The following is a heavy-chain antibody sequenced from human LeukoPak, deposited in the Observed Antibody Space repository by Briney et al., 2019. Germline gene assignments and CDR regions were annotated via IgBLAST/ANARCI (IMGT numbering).Heavy chain of an antibody. D-gene: IGHD2-2*01. CDR2: ISSSGSTI. Sequence: GRSLRLSCAASGFTFSSYEMNWVRQAPGKGLEWVSYISSSGSTIYYADSVKGRFTISRDNAKNSLYLQMNSLRAEDAAVYYCARDSRVEYYYYYGMDVWGQGTTVTVSS. CDR3: ARDSRVEYYYYYGMDV. V-gene: IGHV3-48*03. J-gene: IGHJ6*02. CDR1: GFTFSSYE.